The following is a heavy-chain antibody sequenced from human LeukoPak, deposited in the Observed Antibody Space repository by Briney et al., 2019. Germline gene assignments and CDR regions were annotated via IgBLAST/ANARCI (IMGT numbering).Heavy chain of an antibody. V-gene: IGHV4-39*01. D-gene: IGHD6-19*01. Sequence: SETLSLTCTVSGGSISSSSYYWGWIRQPPGKGLEWIGSIYYSGSTYYNPSLKSRVTMSVDTSKNQFSLKLSSVTAADTAVYYCARWGIAVEAPDWYFDLWGRGTLVTVSS. CDR1: GGSISSSSYY. CDR2: IYYSGST. CDR3: ARWGIAVEAPDWYFDL. J-gene: IGHJ2*01.